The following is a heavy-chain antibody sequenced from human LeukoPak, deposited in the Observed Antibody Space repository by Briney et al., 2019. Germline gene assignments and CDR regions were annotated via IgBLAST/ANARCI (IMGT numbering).Heavy chain of an antibody. D-gene: IGHD2-15*01. Sequence: GGSLRLSCAASGFTFSSYSMNWVRQAPGKGLEWVSSISSSSSYIYYADSVKGRFTISRDNAKNSLYLQMNSLRAEDTAVYYCARDTPSYCSGGSCRSNYFDYWGQGTLVTVSS. CDR3: ARDTPSYCSGGSCRSNYFDY. V-gene: IGHV3-21*01. CDR1: GFTFSSYS. CDR2: ISSSSSYI. J-gene: IGHJ4*02.